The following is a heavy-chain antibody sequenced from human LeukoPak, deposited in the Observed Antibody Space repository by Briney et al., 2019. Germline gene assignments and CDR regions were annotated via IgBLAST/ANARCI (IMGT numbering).Heavy chain of an antibody. D-gene: IGHD6-13*01. CDR2: IYHSGST. CDR1: GYSISSGYY. V-gene: IGHV4-38-2*02. J-gene: IGHJ3*02. Sequence: PSETLSLTCTVSGYSISSGYYWGWIRQPPGKGLEWIGSIYHSGSTYYNPSLKSRVTISVDTSKNQFSLKLSSVTAADTAVYYCARESIAAAGTNAFDIWGQGTMVTVSS. CDR3: ARESIAAAGTNAFDI.